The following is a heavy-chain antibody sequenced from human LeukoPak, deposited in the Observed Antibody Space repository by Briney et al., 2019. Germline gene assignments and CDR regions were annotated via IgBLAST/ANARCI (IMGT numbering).Heavy chain of an antibody. Sequence: GGSLRLSCAAAGFTFSSYWMHWVRQAPGKGLVWVSRINRDGSSTSYADSVKGRFTISRDNAKNTLYLQMNSLRAEDTAVYYCSSLYSPGAFDIWGQGTVVTVSS. D-gene: IGHD5-12*01. CDR1: GFTFSSYW. V-gene: IGHV3-74*01. CDR3: SSLYSPGAFDI. CDR2: INRDGSST. J-gene: IGHJ3*02.